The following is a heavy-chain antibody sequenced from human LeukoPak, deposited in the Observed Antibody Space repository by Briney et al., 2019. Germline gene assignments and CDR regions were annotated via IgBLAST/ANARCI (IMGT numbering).Heavy chain of an antibody. Sequence: GGSLRLSXAASGFTVSNNYMSRVRQAPGKGLEWVSVIYSGDNTYYVESVKGRFTISRDNSKNTLFLQMNRLRAEDTAVYYCAGRRVLDASFDYWGQGTLVTVSS. J-gene: IGHJ4*02. CDR1: GFTVSNNY. D-gene: IGHD3-16*01. V-gene: IGHV3-66*02. CDR3: AGRRVLDASFDY. CDR2: IYSGDNT.